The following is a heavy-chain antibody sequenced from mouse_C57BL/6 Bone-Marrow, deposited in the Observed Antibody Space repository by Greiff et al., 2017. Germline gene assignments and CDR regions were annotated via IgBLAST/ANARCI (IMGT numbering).Heavy chain of an antibody. CDR3: ARELENDYDPFAY. CDR1: GYTFTSYW. D-gene: IGHD2-4*01. CDR2: IYPGSGST. Sequence: QVHVKQSGAELVKPGASVKMSCKASGYTFTSYWITWVKQRPGQGLEWIGDIYPGSGSTNYNEKFKSKATLTVDTSSSTAYMQLSSLTSEDSAVYYCARELENDYDPFAYWGQGTLVTVSA. V-gene: IGHV1-55*01. J-gene: IGHJ3*01.